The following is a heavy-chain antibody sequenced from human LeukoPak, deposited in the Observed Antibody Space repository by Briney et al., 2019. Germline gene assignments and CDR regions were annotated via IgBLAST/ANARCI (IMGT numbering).Heavy chain of an antibody. CDR2: IYYSGST. V-gene: IGHV4-61*01. J-gene: IGHJ6*03. D-gene: IGHD6-13*01. CDR1: GGSISSSSYY. Sequence: SETLSLTCTVSGGSISSSSYYWSWIRQPPGKGLEWIGYIYYSGSTNYNPSLKSRVTISVDTSKNQFSLKLSSVTAADTAVYYCARGPRQRLVYYYYMDVWGKGTTVTISS. CDR3: ARGPRQRLVYYYYMDV.